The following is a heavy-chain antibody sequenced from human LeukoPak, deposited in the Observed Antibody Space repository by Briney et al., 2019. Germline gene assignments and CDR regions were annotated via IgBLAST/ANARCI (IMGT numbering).Heavy chain of an antibody. CDR2: IYTSGST. CDR3: ARDRYYYDSSSYRFDY. J-gene: IGHJ4*02. Sequence: KPSETLSLTCSVSGGSISSYYWSWIRQPAGKGLEWIGRIYTSGSTNYNPSLKSRVTKSVDTSKNQFSLKLSSVTAADTAVYYCARDRYYYDSSSYRFDYWGRGTLVTVSS. D-gene: IGHD3-22*01. V-gene: IGHV4-4*07. CDR1: GGSISSYY.